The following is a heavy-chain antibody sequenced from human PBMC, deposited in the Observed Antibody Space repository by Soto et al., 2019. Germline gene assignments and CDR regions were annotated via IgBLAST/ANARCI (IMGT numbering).Heavy chain of an antibody. Sequence: EVRLVESGGGPVESGRSLRLSCSGFGFTFANYALTWVRQAPGKGLEWLGFISSEANGGTTDYDAFLRGRATISRDDSKGIAYLEIKRLQSDDTAIYYCTRFYYEDRGYFVYWGQGTRVAVSS. D-gene: IGHD3-22*01. CDR2: ISSEANGGTT. CDR3: TRFYYEDRGYFVY. J-gene: IGHJ4*02. V-gene: IGHV3-49*04. CDR1: GFTFANYA.